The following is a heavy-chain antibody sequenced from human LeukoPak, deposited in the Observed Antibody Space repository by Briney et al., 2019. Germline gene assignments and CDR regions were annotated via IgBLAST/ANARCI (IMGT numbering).Heavy chain of an antibody. V-gene: IGHV1-2*02. Sequence: ASVNVSCKASVYTFTGYYMHWVRQAPGQGLEWMGWINPNSGGTNYAQKFQGRVTMTRDTSISTAYMELSRLRSDDTAVYYCARDLVAITMVRGVMRYWGQGTLVTVSS. CDR1: VYTFTGYY. CDR2: INPNSGGT. J-gene: IGHJ4*02. CDR3: ARDLVAITMVRGVMRY. D-gene: IGHD3-10*01.